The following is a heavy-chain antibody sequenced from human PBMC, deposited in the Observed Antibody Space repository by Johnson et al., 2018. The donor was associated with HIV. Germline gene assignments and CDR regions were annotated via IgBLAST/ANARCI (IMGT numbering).Heavy chain of an antibody. CDR3: ARDESSRLQLTGNDAFDI. CDR1: KFIFSSYA. Sequence: QVQLVESGGGLVQPGGSLRLSCAASKFIFSSYAMSWVRQGPGKGLEWVAVISYDGSNKYYADSVKGRFTISRDNSKNTLYLQMNSLRAEDTAVYYCARDESSRLQLTGNDAFDIWGQGTMVTVSS. D-gene: IGHD6-13*01. CDR2: ISYDGSNK. V-gene: IGHV3-30*04. J-gene: IGHJ3*02.